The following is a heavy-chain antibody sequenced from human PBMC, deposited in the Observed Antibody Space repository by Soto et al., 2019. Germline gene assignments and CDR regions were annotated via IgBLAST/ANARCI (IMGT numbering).Heavy chain of an antibody. CDR1: GFTFSSYA. J-gene: IGHJ2*01. V-gene: IGHV3-23*01. Sequence: GGSLRLSCAASGFTFSSYAMSWVRQAPGKGLEWGSAISGSGGSTYSADSVKGRFTISRDNSKNTLYLQMNSLRAEDTAVYYCARANYPDIVVVRWYFDLWGRGPLVTVSS. CDR3: ARANYPDIVVVRWYFDL. CDR2: ISGSGGST. D-gene: IGHD2-15*01.